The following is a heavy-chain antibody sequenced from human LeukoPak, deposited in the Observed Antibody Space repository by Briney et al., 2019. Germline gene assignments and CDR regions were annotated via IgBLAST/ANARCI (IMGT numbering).Heavy chain of an antibody. D-gene: IGHD1-26*01. CDR2: ISSSGNTI. V-gene: IGHV3-11*01. J-gene: IGHJ3*02. Sequence: GGSLKLSCAASGFTVTDYYMTWIRQAPGKGLVWVSYISSSGNTIYYGDFVKGRFTISRDNAKNSLVLQMNSLRAEDTAVYYCARESGTYSYGTFDIWGQGTMVTVSS. CDR1: GFTVTDYY. CDR3: ARESGTYSYGTFDI.